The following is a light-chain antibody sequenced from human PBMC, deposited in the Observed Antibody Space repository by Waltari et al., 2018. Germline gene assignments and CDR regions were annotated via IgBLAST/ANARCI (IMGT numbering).Light chain of an antibody. CDR3: QQYHNWPPLT. Sequence: EIVMTQSPATLSVSPGERATLSCRASQSVSSNLAWYQQKPGQAPSLLIYGASTRATGIPVRFSGSGSGTEFSLTISSVQSEDFAVYYCQQYHNWPPLTFGGGTKVEIK. J-gene: IGKJ4*01. CDR2: GAS. CDR1: QSVSSN. V-gene: IGKV3-15*01.